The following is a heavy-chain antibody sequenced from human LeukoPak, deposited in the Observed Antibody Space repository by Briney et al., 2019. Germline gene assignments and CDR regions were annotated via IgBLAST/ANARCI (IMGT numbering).Heavy chain of an antibody. CDR2: IDPDGSST. CDR1: GFTFRSYW. D-gene: IGHD7-27*01. V-gene: IGHV3-74*01. J-gene: IGHJ4*02. CDR3: ARTMWGFDY. Sequence: GGSLRLSCAASGFTFRSYWIHWVRQAPGKGPVWVSRIDPDGSSTNYADSVKGRFTISRDNAKNTLSLQLNSLRAEDTAVYYCARTMWGFDYWGQGTLVTVSS.